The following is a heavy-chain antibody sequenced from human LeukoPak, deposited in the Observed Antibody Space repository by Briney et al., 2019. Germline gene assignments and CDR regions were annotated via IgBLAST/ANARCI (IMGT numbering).Heavy chain of an antibody. Sequence: ASVKVSCKASGYTFTSYYMHWVRQAPGQGLEWMGIINPSGGSTSYAQKFQGRVTMTRDMSTSTVYMELSSLRSEDTAVYYCARDSGRLRTHYYYYYMDVWGKGTTVTVSS. CDR3: ARDSGRLRTHYYYYYMDV. V-gene: IGHV1-46*01. D-gene: IGHD3-3*01. CDR2: INPSGGST. CDR1: GYTFTSYY. J-gene: IGHJ6*03.